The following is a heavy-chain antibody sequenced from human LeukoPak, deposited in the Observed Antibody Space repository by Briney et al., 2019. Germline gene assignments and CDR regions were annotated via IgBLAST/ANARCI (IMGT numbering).Heavy chain of an antibody. Sequence: GGSLRLSCAASGFTFSSYWMSWVRQAPGKGLEWVANIKQDGSEKYYVDSVKGRFTISRDNAKNSLYPQMNSLRAEDTAVYYCARVETNYYYYGMDVWGQGTTVTVSS. D-gene: IGHD1-1*01. V-gene: IGHV3-7*01. CDR3: ARVETNYYYYGMDV. CDR1: GFTFSSYW. CDR2: IKQDGSEK. J-gene: IGHJ6*02.